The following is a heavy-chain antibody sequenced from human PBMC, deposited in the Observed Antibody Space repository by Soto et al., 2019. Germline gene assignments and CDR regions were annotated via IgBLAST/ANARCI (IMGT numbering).Heavy chain of an antibody. CDR1: GYSFTSYW. Sequence: PGESLKISCKGSGYSFTSYWIGWVRQMPGKGLEWMGIIYPGDSDTRYSPSFQGQVTISADKSISTAYLQWSSLKAPDTAMYYCARLSADDYVWGSYRYSRGDRRPHFDYWGQGTLVTVSS. CDR2: IYPGDSDT. V-gene: IGHV5-51*01. J-gene: IGHJ4*02. D-gene: IGHD3-16*02. CDR3: ARLSADDYVWGSYRYSRGDRRPHFDY.